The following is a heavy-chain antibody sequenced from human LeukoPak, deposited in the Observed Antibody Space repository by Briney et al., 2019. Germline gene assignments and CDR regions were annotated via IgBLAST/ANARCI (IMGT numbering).Heavy chain of an antibody. CDR2: IKQDGSEK. J-gene: IGHJ2*01. Sequence: PGGSLRLSCATSGFTFSTFWMSWVRQTPGKGLQWVANIKQDGSEKYYVDSVRGRFTISRDNAKSSLYLQMNSLRAEDTAVYYCARVVASDVWYFDLWGRGTLVTVSS. D-gene: IGHD2-21*01. V-gene: IGHV3-7*01. CDR3: ARVVASDVWYFDL. CDR1: GFTFSTFW.